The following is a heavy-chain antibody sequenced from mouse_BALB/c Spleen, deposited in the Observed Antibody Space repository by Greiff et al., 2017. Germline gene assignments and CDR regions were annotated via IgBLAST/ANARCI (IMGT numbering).Heavy chain of an antibody. CDR1: GYTFTDYW. D-gene: IGHD2-14*01. V-gene: IGHV1-69*01. J-gene: IGHJ2*01. Sequence: QVQLQQPGAELVMPGASVKMSCKASGYTFTDYWMHWVKQRPGQGLEWIGAIDTSDSYTSYNQKFKGKATLTVDESSSTAYMQLSSLTSEDSAVYYCARSNYRYDEDYWGQGTTLTVSS. CDR2: IDTSDSYT. CDR3: ARSNYRYDEDY.